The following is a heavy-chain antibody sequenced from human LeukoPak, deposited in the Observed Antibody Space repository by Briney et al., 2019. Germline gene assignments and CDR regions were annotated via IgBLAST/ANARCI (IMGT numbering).Heavy chain of an antibody. CDR3: ARHLLHYYDSSGYVDY. V-gene: IGHV4-4*02. J-gene: IGHJ4*02. Sequence: GSLRLSCAASGFTFSSYSMNWVRQAPGKGLEWVGEIYHSGSTNYNPSLKSRVTISVDKSKNQFSLKLSSVTAADTAVYYCARHLLHYYDSSGYVDYWGQGTLVTVSS. CDR1: GFTFSSYSM. CDR2: IYHSGST. D-gene: IGHD3-22*01.